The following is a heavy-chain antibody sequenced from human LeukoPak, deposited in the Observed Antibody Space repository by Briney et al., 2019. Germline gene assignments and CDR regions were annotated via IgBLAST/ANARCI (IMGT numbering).Heavy chain of an antibody. CDR2: IYHSGST. Sequence: PSQTLSLTCAVSGGSISSGGYSWSWIRQPPGKGLEWIGYIYHSGSTNYNPSLKSRVTISVDTSKNQFSLKLSSVIAADTAVYYCAREGNYYDSSGYDAVYYFDYWGQGTLVTVSS. D-gene: IGHD3-22*01. CDR1: GGSISSGGYS. CDR3: AREGNYYDSSGYDAVYYFDY. V-gene: IGHV4-30-2*01. J-gene: IGHJ4*02.